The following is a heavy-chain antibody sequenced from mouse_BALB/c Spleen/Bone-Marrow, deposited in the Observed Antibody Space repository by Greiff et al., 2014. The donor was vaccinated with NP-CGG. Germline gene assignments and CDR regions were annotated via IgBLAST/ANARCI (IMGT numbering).Heavy chain of an antibody. CDR3: ARINGYDY. J-gene: IGHJ2*01. Sequence: VQLQESGAELVKPGASVKLSRKASGYTFTSYWMHWVKQRPGQGLEWIGEIDPGTGRTDYNKKFKSRATLTVDKSSSTAYMHLSSLTSEDSAVYYCARINGYDYWGQGTTLTVSS. V-gene: IGHV1S81*02. CDR2: IDPGTGRT. D-gene: IGHD2-2*01. CDR1: GYTFTSYW.